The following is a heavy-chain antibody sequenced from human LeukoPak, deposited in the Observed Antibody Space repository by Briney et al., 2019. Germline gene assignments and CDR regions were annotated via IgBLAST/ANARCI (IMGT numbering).Heavy chain of an antibody. CDR1: GFTFSSYS. Sequence: PGGSLRLSCAASGFTFSSYSMNWVRQAPGKGLEWVSSISSSSSYIYYADSVKGRFTISRDNAKNSLYLQMNSLRAEDTAVYYCAKTGYSSSSGPFDYYYYYMDVWGKGTTVTVSS. D-gene: IGHD6-6*01. J-gene: IGHJ6*03. V-gene: IGHV3-21*01. CDR3: AKTGYSSSSGPFDYYYYYMDV. CDR2: ISSSSSYI.